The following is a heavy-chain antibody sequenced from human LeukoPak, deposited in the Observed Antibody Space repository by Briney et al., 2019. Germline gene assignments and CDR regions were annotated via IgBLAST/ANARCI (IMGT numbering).Heavy chain of an antibody. V-gene: IGHV1-24*01. CDR1: GYTLTELS. D-gene: IGHD3-10*01. Sequence: ASVKVSCKVSGYTLTELSMHWVRQAPGKGLEWMGGFDPEDGETIYAQKFQGRVTMIEDTSTDTAYMELSSLRSEDTAVYYCATDQGFGRSFDYWGQGTLVTVSS. CDR3: ATDQGFGRSFDY. J-gene: IGHJ4*02. CDR2: FDPEDGET.